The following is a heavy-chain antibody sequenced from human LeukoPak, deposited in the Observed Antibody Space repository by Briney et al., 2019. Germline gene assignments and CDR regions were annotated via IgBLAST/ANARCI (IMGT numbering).Heavy chain of an antibody. D-gene: IGHD3-3*01. CDR1: GFTFSSSP. CDR3: AKGGHHFNPFFY. V-gene: IGHV3-23*01. Sequence: PGGSLRLSCAASGFTFSSSPMGWVRQAPGKGLEWVSSIHAGGSDPFYGDSVQGRFTTSRDNYKNTLSLQLNSLRVEHTAVYFCAKGGHHFNPFFYCGQGTLVTVSS. J-gene: IGHJ4*02. CDR2: IHAGGSDP.